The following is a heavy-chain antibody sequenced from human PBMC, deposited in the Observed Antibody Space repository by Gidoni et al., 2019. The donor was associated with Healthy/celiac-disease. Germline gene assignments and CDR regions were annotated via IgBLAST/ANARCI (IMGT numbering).Heavy chain of an antibody. CDR2: ISWNSGSI. CDR3: AKSLSGSRSY. V-gene: IGHV3-9*01. Sequence: EVQLVESGGGLVQPGRSLRLSCAASGFTFDDYAMHWVRQAPGKGLEWVSGISWNSGSIGYADSVKGRFTISRDNAKNSLYLQMNSLRAEDTALYYCAKSLSGSRSYWGQGTLVTVSS. J-gene: IGHJ4*02. D-gene: IGHD1-26*01. CDR1: GFTFDDYA.